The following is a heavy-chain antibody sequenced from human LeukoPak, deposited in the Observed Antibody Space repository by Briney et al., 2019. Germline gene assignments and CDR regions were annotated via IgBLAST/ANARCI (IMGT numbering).Heavy chain of an antibody. Sequence: PSETLSLTCAVYGGSFSGYYWSWIRQPPGKGLEWIGEINHSGSTNYNPSLKSRVTISVDTSKNQFSLKLSSVTAADTAVYYCARGRTGSNSGYEPLDYWGQGTLVTVSS. CDR2: INHSGST. CDR1: GGSFSGYY. D-gene: IGHD5-12*01. V-gene: IGHV4-34*01. CDR3: ARGRTGSNSGYEPLDY. J-gene: IGHJ4*02.